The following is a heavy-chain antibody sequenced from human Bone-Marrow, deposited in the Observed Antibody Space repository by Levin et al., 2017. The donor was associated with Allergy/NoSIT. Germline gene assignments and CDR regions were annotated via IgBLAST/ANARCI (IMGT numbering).Heavy chain of an antibody. CDR1: GFDFNTHD. V-gene: IGHV3-21*06. D-gene: IGHD6-19*01. CDR2: ISGNSHYV. CDR3: ARSQGRSGWSYYYYGMDV. J-gene: IGHJ6*02. Sequence: KAGGSLRLSCRGSGFDFNTHDMNWVRQAPGQGLEWVSSISGNSHYVYYADSVKGRFSISRDNAKNSMFLHMTSLRVEDTAVYYCARSQGRSGWSYYYYGMDVWGRGTTLTVSS.